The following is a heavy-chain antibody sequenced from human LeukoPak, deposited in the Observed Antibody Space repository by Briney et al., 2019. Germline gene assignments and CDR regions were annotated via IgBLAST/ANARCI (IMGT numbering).Heavy chain of an antibody. Sequence: GASVKVSCKVSGYTLTELSMHWVRQAPGKGLEWMGGFDPEDGETIYAQKFQGRVTMTEDTSTDTAYMELSSLRSEDTAVYYCATDPYGDSLFRYWGQGTLVTVSS. J-gene: IGHJ4*02. CDR2: FDPEDGET. V-gene: IGHV1-24*01. CDR3: ATDPYGDSLFRY. D-gene: IGHD4-17*01. CDR1: GYTLTELS.